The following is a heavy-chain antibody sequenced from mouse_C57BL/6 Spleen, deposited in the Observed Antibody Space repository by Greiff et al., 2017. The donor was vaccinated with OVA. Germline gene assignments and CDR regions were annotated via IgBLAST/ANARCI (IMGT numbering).Heavy chain of an antibody. J-gene: IGHJ4*01. Sequence: DVQLQESEGGLVQPGSSMKLSCTASGFTFSDYYMAWVRQVPEQGLEWVANINYDGSSTYYLDSLKSRFIISRDNAKNILYLQMSRLKSEDTATYDCARGYYDYDYAMDYWGQGTSVTVSS. CDR3: ARGYYDYDYAMDY. D-gene: IGHD2-4*01. CDR1: GFTFSDYY. V-gene: IGHV5-16*01. CDR2: INYDGSST.